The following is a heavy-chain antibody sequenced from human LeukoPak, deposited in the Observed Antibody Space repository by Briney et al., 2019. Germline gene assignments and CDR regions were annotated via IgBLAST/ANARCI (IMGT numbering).Heavy chain of an antibody. D-gene: IGHD1-26*01. V-gene: IGHV6-1*01. J-gene: IGHJ2*01. CDR2: TYYRSKWYN. CDR1: GDSVSSNSAA. CDR3: KTDFLSGTYQDWYFDL. Sequence: SQTLSLTFAISGDSVSSNSAAWNWIRQSPSRGLEWLGRTYYRSKWYNDYAVSVKSRITINPDTSKNQFSLQLNSVTPEDTAVYYCKTDFLSGTYQDWYFDLWGRGTLVTVSS.